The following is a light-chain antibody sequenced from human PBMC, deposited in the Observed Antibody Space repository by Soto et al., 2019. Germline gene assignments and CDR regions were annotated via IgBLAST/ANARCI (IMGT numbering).Light chain of an antibody. CDR3: AAWDDSLSAVV. V-gene: IGLV1-47*01. Sequence: QAVVTQPPSASGTPGQRVTISCSGSSSNIGSNYVYWYQQLPGTAPKLLIYRRNQRPSGVPDRFSGSKSGTSVSLAISGLRSEDEAEYYCAAWDDSLSAVVFGGGTKVTVL. CDR2: RRN. J-gene: IGLJ2*01. CDR1: SSNIGSNY.